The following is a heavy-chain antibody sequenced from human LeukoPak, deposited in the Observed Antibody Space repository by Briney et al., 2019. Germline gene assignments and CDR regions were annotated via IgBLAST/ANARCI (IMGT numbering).Heavy chain of an antibody. CDR3: AKLYQLLWGDHDAFDI. J-gene: IGHJ3*02. D-gene: IGHD2-2*01. V-gene: IGHV3-74*01. Sequence: GGTLRLSCAVSGFTLSSNWMHWVRQVPGKGLEWVSRIDDVGSGTSYADSVKGRFTISRDNSKNTLYLQMNSLRAEDTAVYYCAKLYQLLWGDHDAFDIWGQGTMVTVSS. CDR2: IDDVGSGT. CDR1: GFTLSSNW.